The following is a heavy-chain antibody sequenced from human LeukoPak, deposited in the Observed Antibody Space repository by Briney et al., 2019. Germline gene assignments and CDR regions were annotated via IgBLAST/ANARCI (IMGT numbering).Heavy chain of an antibody. Sequence: GGSLRPSCAASGFTFSTCNMNWVRQAPGKGLEWVSYISTSGSAIYYADSVKGRFTISRDNARNSLYLQMNSLRDEDTAVYYCARYTWSDRRGAMDVWGQGTTVTVSS. CDR2: ISTSGSAI. CDR3: ARYTWSDRRGAMDV. D-gene: IGHD1-1*01. J-gene: IGHJ6*02. V-gene: IGHV3-48*02. CDR1: GFTFSTCN.